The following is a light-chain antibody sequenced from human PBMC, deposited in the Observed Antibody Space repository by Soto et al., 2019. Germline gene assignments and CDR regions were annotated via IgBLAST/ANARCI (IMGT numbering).Light chain of an antibody. CDR3: SSYTSSSTYV. Sequence: QSALTQPASVSGSPGQSITISCTGTSSDVGGYNYVSWYQQHPSKAPKLMIYEVSNRPSGVSNRFSGSKSGNTASLTISGLQAEDEADYSCSSYTSSSTYVFGTGTKLTVL. J-gene: IGLJ1*01. CDR1: SSDVGGYNY. V-gene: IGLV2-14*01. CDR2: EVS.